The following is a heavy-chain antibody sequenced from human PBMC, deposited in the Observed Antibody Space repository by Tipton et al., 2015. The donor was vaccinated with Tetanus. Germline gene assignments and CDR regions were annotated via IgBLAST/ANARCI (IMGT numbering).Heavy chain of an antibody. J-gene: IGHJ6*02. V-gene: IGHV1-2*02. Sequence: QLVQSGAEVKKPGASVKVSCKASGYTFTGYYMYWVRQAPGQGLEWMGWIDPNSGGTVYAQKFQGRVTMTRDTSISTAYMELRSLRSDDTAVYYCARDRGYYIYYGMDVWGPGNTVTV. CDR1: GYTFTGYY. CDR2: IDPNSGGT. D-gene: IGHD3-22*01. CDR3: ARDRGYYIYYGMDV.